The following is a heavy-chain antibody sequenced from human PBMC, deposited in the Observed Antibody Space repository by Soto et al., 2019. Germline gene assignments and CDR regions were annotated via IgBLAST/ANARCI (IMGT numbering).Heavy chain of an antibody. CDR2: IIPIFGTA. J-gene: IGHJ6*02. V-gene: IGHV1-69*06. CDR1: GCTFSSYA. CDR3: ARGEGYYGMDV. D-gene: IGHD3-16*01. Sequence: GASVKVSCKASGCTFSSYAIRWVRQAPGQGLEWMGGIIPIFGTANYAQKFQGRVTITADKSTSTAYMELSSLRSEDTAVYYCARGEGYYGMDVWGQGTTVTVSS.